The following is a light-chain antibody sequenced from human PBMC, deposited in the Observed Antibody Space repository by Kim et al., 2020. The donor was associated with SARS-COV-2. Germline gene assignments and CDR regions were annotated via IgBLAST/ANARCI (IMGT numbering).Light chain of an antibody. CDR3: CSYAGSSTLV. CDR1: SSDVGSYNL. J-gene: IGLJ2*01. CDR2: EVS. V-gene: IGLV2-23*02. Sequence: QSALTQPASVSGSPGQSITISCTGTSSDVGSYNLVSWYQQHPGKAPKLMIYEVSKRPSGVSNRFSGSKSGNTASLTISGLQAEDEADYYCCSYAGSSTLVFGGGTQPDRP.